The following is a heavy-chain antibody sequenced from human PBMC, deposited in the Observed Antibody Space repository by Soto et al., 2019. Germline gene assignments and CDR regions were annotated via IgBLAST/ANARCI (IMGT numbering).Heavy chain of an antibody. CDR3: ARPLRDPATDY. CDR2: IKSKTDGGTT. V-gene: IGHV3-15*01. CDR1: GFTVSDAW. Sequence: GGSLRISCAASGFTVSDAWMSWVRQAPGKGLEWVGRIKSKTDGGTTDYAAPVKGRFTISRDDSKNTLYLQMSSLRSEDTAVYYGARPLRDPATDYWGQGTRVTVSS. J-gene: IGHJ4*02.